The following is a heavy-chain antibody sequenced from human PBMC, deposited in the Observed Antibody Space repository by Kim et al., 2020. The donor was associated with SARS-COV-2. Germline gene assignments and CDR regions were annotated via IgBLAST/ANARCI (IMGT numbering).Heavy chain of an antibody. V-gene: IGHV3-30*04. CDR1: GFTFSSYA. Sequence: GGSLRLSCAASGFTFSSYAMHWVRQAPGKGLEWVAVISYDGSNKYYADSVKGRFTISRDNSKNTLYLQMNSLRAEDTAVYYCAESDILTGYPYYYGMDVWGQGTTVTVSS. CDR3: AESDILTGYPYYYGMDV. D-gene: IGHD3-9*01. CDR2: ISYDGSNK. J-gene: IGHJ6*02.